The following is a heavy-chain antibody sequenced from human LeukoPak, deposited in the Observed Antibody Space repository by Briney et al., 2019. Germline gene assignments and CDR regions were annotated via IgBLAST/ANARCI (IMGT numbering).Heavy chain of an antibody. CDR2: ISSSSSYI. V-gene: IGHV3-21*01. CDR1: GFTFSSYS. D-gene: IGHD6-13*01. J-gene: IGHJ4*02. CDR3: ARVRQQLAKSFDY. Sequence: GGSLRLSCAASGFTFSSYSMNWVRQAPGKGLEWVSSISSSSSYIYYADSVKGRFTISRDNAKNSLYLQMNSLRAEDTAVYYCARVRQQLAKSFDYWGQGTLVTVSS.